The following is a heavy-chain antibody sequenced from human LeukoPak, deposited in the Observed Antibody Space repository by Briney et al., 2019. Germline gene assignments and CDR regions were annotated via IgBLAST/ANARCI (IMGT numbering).Heavy chain of an antibody. D-gene: IGHD6-13*01. CDR1: GGSISGDY. CDR3: ARDRPGGSSLDY. Sequence: SEALSLTCTVSGGSISGDYWSWIRQSPGKGLEWIAYIHSSGSTSYNPSLKSRVTISVDTSKNEFSLKLTSVNAADTAVYYCARDRPGGSSLDYWGQGTLVTVSS. J-gene: IGHJ4*02. CDR2: IHSSGST. V-gene: IGHV4-59*01.